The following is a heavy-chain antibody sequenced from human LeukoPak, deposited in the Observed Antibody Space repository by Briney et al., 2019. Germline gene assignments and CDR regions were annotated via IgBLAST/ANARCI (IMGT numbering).Heavy chain of an antibody. Sequence: PGGSLRLSCAASGFTFSSYGMSWVRQAPGKGLEWVSAISGSGGSTYYADSVKGRFTISRDNAKNSLYLQMNSLRAEDTAVYYCARLWFGVDYWGQGTLVTVSS. V-gene: IGHV3-23*01. CDR1: GFTFSSYG. CDR3: ARLWFGVDY. CDR2: ISGSGGST. D-gene: IGHD3-10*01. J-gene: IGHJ4*02.